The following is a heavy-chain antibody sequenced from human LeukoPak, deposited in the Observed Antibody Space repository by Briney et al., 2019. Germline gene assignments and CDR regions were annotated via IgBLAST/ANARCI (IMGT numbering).Heavy chain of an antibody. V-gene: IGHV3-23*01. Sequence: GGSLRLSCAASGFTFSSYAMSWVRQAPGKGPEWVSAISGSGGSTYYADSVKGRFTISRDNSKNTLYLQMNSLRAEDTAVYYCAKDLDYYGSRDWFDPWGQGTLVTVSS. CDR1: GFTFSSYA. J-gene: IGHJ5*02. D-gene: IGHD3-10*01. CDR3: AKDLDYYGSRDWFDP. CDR2: ISGSGGST.